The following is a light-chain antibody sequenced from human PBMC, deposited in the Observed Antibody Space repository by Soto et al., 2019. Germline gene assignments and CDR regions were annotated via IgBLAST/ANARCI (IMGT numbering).Light chain of an antibody. CDR1: QTISSW. CDR3: QQFDNSQWT. J-gene: IGKJ1*01. CDR2: KAS. Sequence: DIQMTQSPSTLSGSVGDRVTITCRASQTISSWLAWYQQKPGKAPKLLIYKASTLKSGVPSRFSGSGSGTEFTLTISTLEPEEFAVYYCQQFDNSQWTFGQGTKGDIK. V-gene: IGKV1-5*03.